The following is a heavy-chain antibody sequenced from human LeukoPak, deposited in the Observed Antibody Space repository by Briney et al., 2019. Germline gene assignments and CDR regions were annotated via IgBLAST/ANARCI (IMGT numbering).Heavy chain of an antibody. CDR2: VDYSGST. CDR3: ARPGDCCGYSDY. V-gene: IGHV4-39*01. Sequence: SETLSLTRTVSGVSISSSSYYWGWIRQPPGKGLEWIGSVDYSGSTYYNPSLMSRVTVSVDTSKNQFSLKLSSVTAADTAFYYCARPGDCCGYSDYWADRPLLTVSS. CDR1: GVSISSSSYY. J-gene: IGHJ4*01. D-gene: IGHD3-22*01.